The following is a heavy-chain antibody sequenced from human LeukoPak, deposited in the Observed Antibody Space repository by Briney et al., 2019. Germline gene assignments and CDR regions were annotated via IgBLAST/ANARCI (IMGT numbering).Heavy chain of an antibody. CDR1: GFTFDDYA. J-gene: IGHJ3*02. V-gene: IGHV3-9*01. Sequence: GGSLRLSCAASGFTFDDYAMHWVRQAPGKGLEWVSGIRWNSGSIGYADSVKGRFTISRDNAKNSLYLQMNSLRAEDTALYYCAKDMGGDPHDAFDIWGQGTMVTVSS. D-gene: IGHD2-21*02. CDR3: AKDMGGDPHDAFDI. CDR2: IRWNSGSI.